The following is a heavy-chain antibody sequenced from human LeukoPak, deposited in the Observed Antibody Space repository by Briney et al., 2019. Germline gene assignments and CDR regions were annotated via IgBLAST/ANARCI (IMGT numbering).Heavy chain of an antibody. V-gene: IGHV1-46*01. D-gene: IGHD5-12*01. CDR3: AREGGGYVFDY. CDR1: GYTFTSYY. J-gene: IGHJ4*02. Sequence: ASVKVSCKASGYTFTSYYMHWVRQAPGQGLEWMGIINPSGGSTSYAQKSQGRVTMTRDTSTSTVYMELSSLRSEDTAVYYCAREGGGYVFDYWGQGTLVTVSS. CDR2: INPSGGST.